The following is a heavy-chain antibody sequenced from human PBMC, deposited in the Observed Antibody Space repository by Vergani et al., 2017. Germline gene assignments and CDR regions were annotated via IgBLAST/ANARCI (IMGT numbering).Heavy chain of an antibody. D-gene: IGHD3-3*01. V-gene: IGHV4-34*01. CDR3: ARGYYDLWSGYLNYGDDAFDI. J-gene: IGHJ3*02. CDR2: INHSGST. CDR1: GGSFSGYY. Sequence: QVQLQQWGAGLLKPSETLSLTCAVYGGSFSGYYWSWIRQPPGKGLEWIGEINHSGSTNYNPSLKSRVTISVDTSKNQFSLKLSSVTAADTAVYYCARGYYDLWSGYLNYGDDAFDIWGQGTMVTVSS.